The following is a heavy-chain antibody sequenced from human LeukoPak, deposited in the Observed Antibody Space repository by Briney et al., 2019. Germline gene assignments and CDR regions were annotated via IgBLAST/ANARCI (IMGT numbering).Heavy chain of an antibody. CDR2: ISSSSSYI. V-gene: IGHV3-21*01. Sequence: GGSLRLSCAASGFTFSSYSMNWVRQAPGKGLEWVSSISSSSSYIYYADSVKGRFTISRDNSKNTLYLQMNSLRAEDTAVYYCARDPDTVVTPGPFDYWGQGTLVTVSS. J-gene: IGHJ4*02. CDR3: ARDPDTVVTPGPFDY. CDR1: GFTFSSYS. D-gene: IGHD4-23*01.